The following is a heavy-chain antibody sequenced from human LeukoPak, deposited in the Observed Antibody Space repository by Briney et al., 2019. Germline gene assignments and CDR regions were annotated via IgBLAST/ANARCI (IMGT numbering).Heavy chain of an antibody. J-gene: IGHJ4*02. CDR2: IYPGDSDT. CDR1: GYSFTSYW. CDR3: ARGMYSSGWYEAFDY. D-gene: IGHD6-19*01. V-gene: IGHV5-51*01. Sequence: GESLKISCKGSGYSFTSYWIGWVRQMPGKGLEWMGIIYPGDSDTRYSPSFQGQVTISADKSISTAYLQWSSLKASDTAMYYCARGMYSSGWYEAFDYWGQGTLVTVSS.